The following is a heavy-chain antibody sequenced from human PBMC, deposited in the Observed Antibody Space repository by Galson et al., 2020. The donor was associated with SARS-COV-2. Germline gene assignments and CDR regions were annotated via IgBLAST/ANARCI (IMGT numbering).Heavy chain of an antibody. V-gene: IGHV3-74*01. CDR1: GFTLTSYW. Sequence: GGSLRLSCAASGFTLTSYWMHWVRQAPGKGLVWVSRINSDGRSTSYAESVKGRFTISRDNAKNTLSLQMSSLRAEDTAVYYCTRALDYYASPDYWGQGTLVTVSS. D-gene: IGHD3-10*01. CDR3: TRALDYYASPDY. CDR2: INSDGRST. J-gene: IGHJ4*02.